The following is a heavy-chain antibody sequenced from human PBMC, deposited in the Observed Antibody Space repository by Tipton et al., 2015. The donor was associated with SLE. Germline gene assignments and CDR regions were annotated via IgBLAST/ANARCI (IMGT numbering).Heavy chain of an antibody. CDR3: ARGPSYSYDSSGSQPRCCFDL. J-gene: IGHJ2*01. V-gene: IGHV4-34*01. CDR1: GGSFSGYY. D-gene: IGHD3-22*01. CDR2: INHSGST. Sequence: TLSLTCAVYGGSFSGYYWSWIRQPPGKGLEWIGEINHSGSTNYNPSLKSRVTISVDTSKNQFSLKLSSVTAADTAVYYCARGPSYSYDSSGSQPRCCFDLCGCGTLFTVSS.